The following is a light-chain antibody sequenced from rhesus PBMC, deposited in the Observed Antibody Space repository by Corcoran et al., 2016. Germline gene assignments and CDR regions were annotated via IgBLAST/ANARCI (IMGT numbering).Light chain of an antibody. J-gene: IGKJ2*01. CDR3: KHNYGTPYS. V-gene: IGKV1-74*01. Sequence: DIQMTQSPSSLSVSVGDRVTITCRTSENVNNYLNWYQQKPGKAPKLLIYKASTLQSGVPSRFSGSGSGTDYTFTISSLQSGDVATYYSKHNYGTPYSFGQETKVEIK. CDR1: ENVNNY. CDR2: KAS.